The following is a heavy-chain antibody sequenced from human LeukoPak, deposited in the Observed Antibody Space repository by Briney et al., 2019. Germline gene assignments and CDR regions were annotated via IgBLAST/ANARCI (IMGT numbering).Heavy chain of an antibody. V-gene: IGHV3-30-3*01. CDR2: ISYDGSNK. J-gene: IGHJ4*02. D-gene: IGHD6-13*01. Sequence: GGSLRLSCAASGFTFSSYAMHWVRQAPGKGLEWVAVISYDGSNKYYADSVKGRFTISRDNSKNTLYLQMNSLRAEDTAVYYCARDRPRIAAAGTNPHYWGQGTLVTVSS. CDR3: ARDRPRIAAAGTNPHY. CDR1: GFTFSSYA.